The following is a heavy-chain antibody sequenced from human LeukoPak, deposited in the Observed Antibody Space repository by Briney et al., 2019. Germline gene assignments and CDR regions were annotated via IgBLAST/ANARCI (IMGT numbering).Heavy chain of an antibody. V-gene: IGHV4-4*07. J-gene: IGHJ6*03. Sequence: SETLSLTCSVSGGSIRSFSWSWIRRPAGKGPEWIGRIFINGSTNYNPSLKSRVTMSVDTSKNQFSLKLTSVTAADTAVYFCARGVYSSGYYYYYYMDVWGKGTTVTVSS. CDR1: GGSIRSFS. CDR2: IFINGST. D-gene: IGHD5-18*01. CDR3: ARGVYSSGYYYYYYMDV.